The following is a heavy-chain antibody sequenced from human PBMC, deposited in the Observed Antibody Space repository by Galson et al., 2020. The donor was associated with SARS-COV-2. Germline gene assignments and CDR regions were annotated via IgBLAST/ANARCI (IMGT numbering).Heavy chain of an antibody. Sequence: SESLSLTCTVSGGSISSSSYYWGRIRQPPGKGLEWIGSIYYSRTTYYNPSLKRRATISVDTSQNQFSQKLSSVTAADTAVYYCARHVRMSACVRGDLYCFDDWGQGTLVTVSS. CDR1: GGSISSSSYY. J-gene: IGHJ4*02. CDR2: IYYSRTT. CDR3: ARHVRMSACVRGDLYCFDD. D-gene: IGHD3-10*02. V-gene: IGHV4-39*01.